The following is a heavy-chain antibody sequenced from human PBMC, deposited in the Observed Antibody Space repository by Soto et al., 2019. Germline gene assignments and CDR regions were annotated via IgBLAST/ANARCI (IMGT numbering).Heavy chain of an antibody. J-gene: IGHJ4*02. V-gene: IGHV3-48*03. CDR2: ISSSGITT. CDR3: ARYGTRADW. CDR1: GFTFRNYE. D-gene: IGHD1-1*01. Sequence: DVQLVESGGGFVQPGGSLRLSCAASGFTFRNYEMNWVRKAPGKGLEWVSYISSSGITTYYADFAAGRFTISRDNAKESIYLQLNSLRIEDTAVYYCARYGTRADWWGLGTQVTVSS.